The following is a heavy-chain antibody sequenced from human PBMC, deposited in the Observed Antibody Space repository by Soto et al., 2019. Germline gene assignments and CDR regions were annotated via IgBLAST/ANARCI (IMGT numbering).Heavy chain of an antibody. CDR3: ARVGGYSYGLDY. Sequence: QVQLQESGPGLVKPSETLSLTCTVSGGSVSSGSYYWSWIRQPPGKGLEWIGYIYYSGSTNYNPSLKSRVTISVDTSKNQFSLKLSSVTAADTAVYYCARVGGYSYGLDYCGQGTLVTVSS. V-gene: IGHV4-61*01. CDR2: IYYSGST. CDR1: GGSVSSGSYY. D-gene: IGHD5-18*01. J-gene: IGHJ4*02.